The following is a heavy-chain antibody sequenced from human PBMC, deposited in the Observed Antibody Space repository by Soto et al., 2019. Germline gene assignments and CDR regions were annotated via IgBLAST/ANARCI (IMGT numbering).Heavy chain of an antibody. CDR3: AKGAVVGAARYFDY. J-gene: IGHJ4*02. D-gene: IGHD2-15*01. CDR2: IGTSGSNS. V-gene: IGHV3-23*01. CDR1: GFTFSGYA. Sequence: QPGGSLRLSCAASGFTFSGYAMSWVRQAPGKGLEWVSTIGTSGSNSYYPDSVKGRFTTSRDNSKNTLYLQMNSLRAEDTAVYYCAKGAVVGAARYFDYWGLGTLVTVSS.